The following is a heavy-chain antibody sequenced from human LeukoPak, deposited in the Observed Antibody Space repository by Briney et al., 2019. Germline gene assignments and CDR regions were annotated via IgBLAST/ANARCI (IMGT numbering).Heavy chain of an antibody. CDR2: IYNDGST. J-gene: IGHJ3*02. D-gene: IGHD3-3*02. CDR1: GLTVSSSY. V-gene: IGHV3-53*01. Sequence: GGSLRLSCAASGLTVSSSYMSWVRQAPGKGLEWVSIIYNDGSTYYADSMKGRFTISRDNSKNTLYLQVNSLRAEDTAMYYCGRSILFAFDIWGQGTMVTVSS. CDR3: GRSILFAFDI.